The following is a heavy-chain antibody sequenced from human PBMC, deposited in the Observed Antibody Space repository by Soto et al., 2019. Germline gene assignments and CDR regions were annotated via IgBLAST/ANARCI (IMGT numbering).Heavy chain of an antibody. V-gene: IGHV4-59*01. Sequence: KPSETLSLTCTVSGCSISSYYWSWIRQPPGKGLEWIGYIYYSGSTNYNPSLKSRVTISVDTSKNQFSLKLSSVTAADTAVYYCARLGWNDVLARRSYFDYCGQGTLVTVPS. D-gene: IGHD1-1*01. CDR2: IYYSGST. CDR3: ARLGWNDVLARRSYFDY. J-gene: IGHJ4*02. CDR1: GCSISSYY.